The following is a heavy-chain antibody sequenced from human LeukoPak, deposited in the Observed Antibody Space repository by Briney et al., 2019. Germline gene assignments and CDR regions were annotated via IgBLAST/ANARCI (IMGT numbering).Heavy chain of an antibody. D-gene: IGHD3-22*01. V-gene: IGHV3-23*01. J-gene: IGHJ4*02. Sequence: GGSLRLSCAASGFTFSSYAMSWVRQAPGKGLEWASAISGSGGSTYYADSVKGRFTISRDNSKNTLYLQMNSLRAEDTAVYYCAKAPPYKYDSSAYYGYWGQGTLVTVPS. CDR3: AKAPPYKYDSSAYYGY. CDR2: ISGSGGST. CDR1: GFTFSSYA.